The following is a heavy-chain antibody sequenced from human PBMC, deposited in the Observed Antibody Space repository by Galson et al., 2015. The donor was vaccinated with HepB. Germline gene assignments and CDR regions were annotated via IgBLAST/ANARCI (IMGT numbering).Heavy chain of an antibody. Sequence: LRLSCAASGFTFSSYAMHWVRQAPGKGLEWVAVISYDGSNKYYADSVKGRFTISRDNSKNTLYLQMNSLRAEDTAVYYCARDRGAYGGNFYFDYWGQGTLVTVSS. V-gene: IGHV3-30*04. J-gene: IGHJ4*02. CDR2: ISYDGSNK. D-gene: IGHD4-23*01. CDR1: GFTFSSYA. CDR3: ARDRGAYGGNFYFDY.